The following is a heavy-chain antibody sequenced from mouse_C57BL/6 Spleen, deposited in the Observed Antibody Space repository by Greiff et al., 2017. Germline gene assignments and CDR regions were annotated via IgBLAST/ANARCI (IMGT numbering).Heavy chain of an antibody. V-gene: IGHV5-9*01. CDR3: ARHSLNYYGSYYFDY. J-gene: IGHJ2*01. D-gene: IGHD1-1*01. CDR2: ISGGGGNT. Sequence: EVQGVESGGGLVKPGGSLKLSCAASGFTFSSYTMSWVRQTPEKRLEWVATISGGGGNTYYPDSVKGRFTISRDNAKNTLYLQMSSLRSEDTALYYCARHSLNYYGSYYFDYWGQGTTLTASS. CDR1: GFTFSSYT.